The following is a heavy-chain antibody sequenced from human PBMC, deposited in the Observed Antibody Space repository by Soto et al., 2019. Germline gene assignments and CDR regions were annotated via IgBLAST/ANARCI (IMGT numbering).Heavy chain of an antibody. CDR3: ARALTVGVIVDY. Sequence: QVQLGQSGAEVKKPGSSVKVSCKASGGTFSSYTISWVRQAPGQGLEWMGRIIPILGIVEYAQKFQGRVTITADKSTSTAYMELSILRSEDTAVYYCARALTVGVIVDYWGQGTLVTVSS. CDR1: GGTFSSYT. CDR2: IIPILGIV. V-gene: IGHV1-69*02. D-gene: IGHD3-16*02. J-gene: IGHJ4*02.